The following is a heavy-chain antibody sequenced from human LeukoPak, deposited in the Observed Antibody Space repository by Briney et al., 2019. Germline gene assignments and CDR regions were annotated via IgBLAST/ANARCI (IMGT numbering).Heavy chain of an antibody. Sequence: GGSLRLSCAASGFTFDDYTMHWVRQAPGKGLEWVSLISWDGGSTYYADSVKGRFTISRDNSKNSLYLQMNSLRTEDTALYYCAKGIVGARGIDYWGQGTLVTVSS. CDR3: AKGIVGARGIDY. J-gene: IGHJ4*02. V-gene: IGHV3-43*01. D-gene: IGHD1-26*01. CDR2: ISWDGGST. CDR1: GFTFDDYT.